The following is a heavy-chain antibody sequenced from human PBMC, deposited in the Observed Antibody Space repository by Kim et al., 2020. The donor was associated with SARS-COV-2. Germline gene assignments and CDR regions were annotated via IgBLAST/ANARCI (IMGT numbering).Heavy chain of an antibody. CDR2: INHSGST. CDR3: AILTTVTAGVIDY. D-gene: IGHD4-17*01. J-gene: IGHJ4*02. V-gene: IGHV4-34*01. CDR1: GGSFSGYY. Sequence: SETLSLTCAVYGGSFSGYYWSWIRQPPGKGLEWIGEINHSGSTNYNPSLKSRVTISVDTSKNQFSLTLSSVTAADTAVYYCAILTTVTAGVIDYWGQGTLVTVSS.